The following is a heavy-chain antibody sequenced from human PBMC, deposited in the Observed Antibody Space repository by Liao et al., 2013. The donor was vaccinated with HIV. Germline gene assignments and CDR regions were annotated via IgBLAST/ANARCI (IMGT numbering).Heavy chain of an antibody. CDR3: ARWHDYGDLYYFDY. Sequence: QVQLQQWGAGLLKPSETLSLTCAVYGGSFSGYYWSWIRQPPGKGLEWIGEINHSGSTNYNPSLKSRVTISVDTSKNQFSLKLSSVTAADTAVYYCARWHDYGDLYYFDYWGQGTLVTVSS. J-gene: IGHJ4*02. CDR1: GGSFSGYY. D-gene: IGHD4-17*01. CDR2: INHSGST. V-gene: IGHV4-34*01.